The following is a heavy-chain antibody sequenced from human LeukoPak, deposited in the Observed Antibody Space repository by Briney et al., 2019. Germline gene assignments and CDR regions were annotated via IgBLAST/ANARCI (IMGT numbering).Heavy chain of an antibody. V-gene: IGHV1-18*01. CDR3: ARARSYYDRKDY. CDR1: GYTFTSYG. J-gene: IGHJ4*02. D-gene: IGHD3-22*01. Sequence: GSVKVSCKASGYTFTSYGISWVRQAPGQGLEWMGWISAYNGNTNYAQKLQGRVTMTTDTSTSTAYMELRSLRSDDTAVYYCARARSYYDRKDYWGQGTLVTVSS. CDR2: ISAYNGNT.